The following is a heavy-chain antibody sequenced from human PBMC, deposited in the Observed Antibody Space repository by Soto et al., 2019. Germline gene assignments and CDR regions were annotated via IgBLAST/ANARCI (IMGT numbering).Heavy chain of an antibody. V-gene: IGHV6-1*01. CDR3: ARGPRQQWLVHSYYYGMDV. Sequence: PSQTLSLTCAISGDSVSSNSAAWNWIRQSPSRGLEWLGRTYYRSKWYNDYAVSVKSRITINPDTSKNQFSLQLNSVTPEDTAVYYCARGPRQQWLVHSYYYGMDVRGQGTTVTVS. CDR1: GDSVSSNSAA. CDR2: TYYRSKWYN. D-gene: IGHD6-19*01. J-gene: IGHJ6*02.